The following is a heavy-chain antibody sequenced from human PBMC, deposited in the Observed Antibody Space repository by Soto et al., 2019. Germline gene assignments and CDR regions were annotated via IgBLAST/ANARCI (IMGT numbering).Heavy chain of an antibody. CDR2: IIPILGIA. D-gene: IGHD2-15*01. CDR3: ARDDRGDCSGGSCYSNHYYYYGMDV. Sequence: SVKVSCKASGGTFSSYTISWVRQAPGQGLEWMGRIIPILGIANYAQKFQGRVTITADKSTSTAYMELSSLRSEDTAVYYCARDDRGDCSGGSCYSNHYYYYGMDVWG. V-gene: IGHV1-69*04. CDR1: GGTFSSYT. J-gene: IGHJ6*02.